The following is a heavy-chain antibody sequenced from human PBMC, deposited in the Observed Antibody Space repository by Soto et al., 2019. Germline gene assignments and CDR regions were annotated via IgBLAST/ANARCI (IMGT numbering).Heavy chain of an antibody. CDR2: IYYSGST. CDR3: ARDLYLRYWFET. D-gene: IGHD3-16*02. CDR1: VGSISSGYYY. J-gene: IGHJ5*01. Sequence: SETLSLTCTVSVGSISSGYYYLSWIRHPPGKGLEGIGYIYYSGSTYYNPSLKSRVTISVDTSKNQFSLKLSSVTAADTAVYYCARDLYLRYWFETWGNGTRVTASS. V-gene: IGHV4-30-4*01.